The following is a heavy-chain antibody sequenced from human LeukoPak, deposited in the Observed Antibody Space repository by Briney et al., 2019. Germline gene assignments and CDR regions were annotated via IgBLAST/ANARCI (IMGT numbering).Heavy chain of an antibody. CDR3: VRDFAVKVAAYNWFDP. V-gene: IGHV3-74*01. CDR2: INNDGSRT. Sequence: PGGSLRLSCAASGFTFSSHWMHWVRQTPGKGLVWVSRINNDGSRTDYADSVKGRFTISRDNAKNTLYLEMKSLRAEDTAVYYCVRDFAVKVAAYNWFDPWGQGTLVTVSS. J-gene: IGHJ5*02. CDR1: GFTFSSHW. D-gene: IGHD6-19*01.